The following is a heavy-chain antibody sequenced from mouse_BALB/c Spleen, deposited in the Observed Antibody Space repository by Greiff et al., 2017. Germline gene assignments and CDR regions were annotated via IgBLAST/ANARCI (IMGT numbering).Heavy chain of an antibody. J-gene: IGHJ3*01. CDR3: TELLSAF. CDR2: IRLKSDNYAT. Sequence: EVKLQESGGGLVQPGGSMKLSCAVSGFTFSSYCMSWVRQSPEKGLEWVAEIRLKSDNYATHYAESVIGKFTISRDDSKSRLYLQMNRLSAEDTGIYYCTELLSAFWGEGTLVTVSA. V-gene: IGHV6-3*01. D-gene: IGHD2-1*01. CDR1: GFTFSSYC.